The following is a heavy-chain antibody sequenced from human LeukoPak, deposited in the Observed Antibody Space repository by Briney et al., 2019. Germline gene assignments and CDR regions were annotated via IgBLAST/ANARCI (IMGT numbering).Heavy chain of an antibody. CDR2: IWYDGSNK. D-gene: IGHD5-12*01. J-gene: IGHJ4*02. CDR1: GFTFSSYG. Sequence: AGGSLRLSCAASGFTFSSYGMHWVRQAPGKGLEWVAVIWYDGSNKYYADSVKGRFTISRDNSKNTLYLQMNSLRPEDTAVYYCAKDHSNMWLNYYFDYWGQGTLVTVSS. CDR3: AKDHSNMWLNYYFDY. V-gene: IGHV3-30*02.